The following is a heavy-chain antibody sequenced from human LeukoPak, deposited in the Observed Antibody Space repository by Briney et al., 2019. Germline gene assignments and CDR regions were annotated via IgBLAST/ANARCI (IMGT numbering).Heavy chain of an antibody. V-gene: IGHV3-23*01. CDR3: ARGESFAFDV. CDR1: GFVFSSYD. CDR2: ISRAGDRT. J-gene: IGHJ3*01. Sequence: GGSLRLSCVGSGFVFSSYDMGWVRQAPGKGLEWVSSISRAGDRTYYEDSVKGRFTISRDNSRNTMYLQMNSLRAEDTAVYYCARGESFAFDVWGQGTMVTVSS.